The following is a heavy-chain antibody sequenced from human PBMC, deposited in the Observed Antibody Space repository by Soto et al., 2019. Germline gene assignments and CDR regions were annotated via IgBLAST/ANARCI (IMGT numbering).Heavy chain of an antibody. CDR2: ISGSGGST. V-gene: IGHV3-23*01. CDR1: GFTFSRYS. J-gene: IGHJ4*02. Sequence: XGSLRLTCAASGFTFSRYSVSWVRQAPGKGLEWVSAISGSGGSTYFRDTVRGRFTISRDNSKNTLYLQMDSLRAEDMAVYYCAKDSIPSAGGYYLYYFDAWGQGTLVTVSS. D-gene: IGHD3-22*01. CDR3: AKDSIPSAGGYYLYYFDA.